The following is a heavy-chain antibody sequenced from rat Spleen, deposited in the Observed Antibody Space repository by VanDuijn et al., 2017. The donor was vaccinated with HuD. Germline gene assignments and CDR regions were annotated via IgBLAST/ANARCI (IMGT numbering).Heavy chain of an antibody. CDR2: IWTGGST. Sequence: QVQLKESGPGLVQPSQTLSLTCTVSGFSLTNFHVSWVRPPPGKGLEWMGLIWTGGSTSYNSLLESRLSISRDTSKSQVFLKMNSLQTEDTATYYCVREANYPGITFDYWGQGVMVTVSS. D-gene: IGHD1-4*01. CDR1: GFSLTNFH. CDR3: VREANYPGITFDY. V-gene: IGHV2-43*01. J-gene: IGHJ2*01.